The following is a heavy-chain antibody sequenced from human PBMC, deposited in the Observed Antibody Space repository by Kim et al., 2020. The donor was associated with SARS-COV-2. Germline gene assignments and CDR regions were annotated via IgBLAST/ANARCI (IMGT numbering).Heavy chain of an antibody. CDR2: FDLEDGET. J-gene: IGHJ4*02. V-gene: IGHV1-24*01. Sequence: ASVKVSCKVSGYTLTELSMHWVRQAPGKGLEWMGGFDLEDGETIYAQKFQGRVTMTEDTSTDTAYMELSSLRSEDTAVYYCATVRGSSSWYRRDYFDYWGQGTLVTVSS. CDR3: ATVRGSSSWYRRDYFDY. D-gene: IGHD6-13*01. CDR1: GYTLTELS.